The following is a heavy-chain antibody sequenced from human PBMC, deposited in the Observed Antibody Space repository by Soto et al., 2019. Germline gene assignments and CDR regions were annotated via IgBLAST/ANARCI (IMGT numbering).Heavy chain of an antibody. CDR2: ISTFNGHT. CDR3: ARPLGGSGDFWFDP. V-gene: IGHV1-18*04. CDR1: GYTLTNYP. D-gene: IGHD3-3*01. J-gene: IGHJ5*02. Sequence: QVQLVQSGAEVKKPGASVKVSCKASGYTLTNYPISWVRQAPRQGLEWMGWISTFNGHTEYAQKFQGRVTMTTDTSTSTAYMELRSLRSDDTAVYYCARPLGGSGDFWFDPWGQGTLVTVSS.